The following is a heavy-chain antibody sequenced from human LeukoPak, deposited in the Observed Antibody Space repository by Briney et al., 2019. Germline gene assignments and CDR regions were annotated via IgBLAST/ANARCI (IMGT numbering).Heavy chain of an antibody. CDR1: GFTVTSNY. J-gene: IGHJ4*02. D-gene: IGHD6-19*01. CDR3: AREGSGWYPFDY. Sequence: GGSLRLSCAASGFTVTSNYMSWVRQAPGKGLEWVSIIYSDGSTYYADSVKGRFTISRDNSKNTLCLQMNSLRLEDTAVYYCAREGSGWYPFDYWGQGTLVTVSS. V-gene: IGHV3-66*02. CDR2: IYSDGST.